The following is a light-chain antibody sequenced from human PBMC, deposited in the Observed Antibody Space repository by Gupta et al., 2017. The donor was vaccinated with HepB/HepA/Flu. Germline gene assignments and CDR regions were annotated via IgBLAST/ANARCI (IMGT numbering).Light chain of an antibody. V-gene: IGKV2-24*01. J-gene: IGKJ1*01. CDR3: VQTTHFPWT. Sequence: DMVMTMTPLPNPVTLRQPPAISCRSSQRCVQRNGNTFLSWLQQRPGQPPRLLIYRISNLFVGVPDRFSARGSGTDFTLVIVTVEAEDFAVYYFVQTTHFPWTFGQGTKVEIK. CDR2: RIS. CDR1: QRCVQRNGNTF.